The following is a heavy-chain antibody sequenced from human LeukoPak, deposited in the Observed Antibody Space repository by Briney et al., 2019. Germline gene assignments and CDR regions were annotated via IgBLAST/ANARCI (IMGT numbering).Heavy chain of an antibody. CDR3: ARGPHDYGDYYYYGMDV. D-gene: IGHD4-17*01. Sequence: SETLSLTCTVSGGSVSSGSYYWSWIRQPPGKGLEWIGYIYYSGSTNYNPSLKSRVTISVDTSKNQFSLKLSSVTAADTAVYYCARGPHDYGDYYYYGMDVWGQGTTVTVSS. CDR2: IYYSGST. V-gene: IGHV4-61*01. CDR1: GGSVSSGSYY. J-gene: IGHJ6*02.